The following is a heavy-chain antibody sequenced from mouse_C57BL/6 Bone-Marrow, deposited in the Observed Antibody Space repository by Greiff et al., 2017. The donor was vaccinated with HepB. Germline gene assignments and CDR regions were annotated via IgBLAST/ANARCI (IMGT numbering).Heavy chain of an antibody. D-gene: IGHD3-2*02. V-gene: IGHV1-50*01. CDR2: IDPSDSYT. Sequence: QVQLQQPGAELVKPGASVKLSCKASGYTFTSYWMQWVKQRPGQGLEWIGEIDPSDSYTNYNQKFKGKATLTVDTSSSTASMQLSSLTSEDSAVYYCARQLRDGLAYWGQGTLVTVSA. CDR3: ARQLRDGLAY. CDR1: GYTFTSYW. J-gene: IGHJ3*01.